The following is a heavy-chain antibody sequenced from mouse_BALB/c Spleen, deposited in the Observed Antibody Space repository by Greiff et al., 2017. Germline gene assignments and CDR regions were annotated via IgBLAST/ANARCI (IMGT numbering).Heavy chain of an antibody. CDR3: ARGGYKDY. Sequence: DVKLVESGGGLVKPGGSLKLSCAASGFTFSSYAMSWVRQTPEKRLEWVASISSGGSTYYSDSVKGRFTISRDNARNILYLQMSSLRSEDTAMYYSARGGYKDYWGQGTLVTVSA. D-gene: IGHD2-2*01. CDR1: GFTFSSYA. V-gene: IGHV5-6-5*01. J-gene: IGHJ3*01. CDR2: ISSGGST.